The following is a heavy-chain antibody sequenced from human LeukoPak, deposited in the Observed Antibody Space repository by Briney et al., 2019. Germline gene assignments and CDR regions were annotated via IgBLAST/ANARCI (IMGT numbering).Heavy chain of an antibody. CDR3: TRERSTVTFDY. Sequence: SETLPLTCTVSGGSISSYYWSWIRQPAGKGLEWIGRIYTSGSTNYNPSLKSRVTMSVDTSKNQFSLKLSSVTAADTAVYYCTRERSTVTFDYWGQGTLVTVSS. J-gene: IGHJ4*02. V-gene: IGHV4-4*07. D-gene: IGHD4-17*01. CDR2: IYTSGST. CDR1: GGSISSYY.